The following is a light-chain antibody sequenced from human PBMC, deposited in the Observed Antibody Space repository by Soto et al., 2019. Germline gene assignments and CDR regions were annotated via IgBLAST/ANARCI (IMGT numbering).Light chain of an antibody. J-gene: IGKJ1*01. V-gene: IGKV1-39*01. CDR3: LQTYSTWT. Sequence: DIQMTQSPTSLSASVGDRVTVTCRASQSISNNLSWYQQKPGKAPRLLIYAASSLQSGVPSRFSGSGSGTDFILTISSLQPEDFATYFCLQTYSTWTFGQGTKVEIK. CDR2: AAS. CDR1: QSISNN.